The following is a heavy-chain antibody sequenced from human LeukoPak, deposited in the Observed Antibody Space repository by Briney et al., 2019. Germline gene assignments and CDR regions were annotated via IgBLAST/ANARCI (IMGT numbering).Heavy chain of an antibody. J-gene: IGHJ4*02. D-gene: IGHD1/OR15-1a*01. Sequence: GASVKVSCKVSGYTLTELSMHWVRQAPGKGLEWMGGFDPEDGETIYAQKFQGRVTVTEDTSTDTAYMELSSLRSEDTAVYYCATSGEQLDYWGQGTLVTVSS. CDR3: ATSGEQLDY. V-gene: IGHV1-24*01. CDR2: FDPEDGET. CDR1: GYTLTELS.